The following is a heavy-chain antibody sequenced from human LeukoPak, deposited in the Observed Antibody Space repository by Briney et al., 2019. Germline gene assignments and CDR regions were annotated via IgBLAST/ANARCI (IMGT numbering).Heavy chain of an antibody. D-gene: IGHD1-26*01. Sequence: GGSLRLSCAASGFNVANNYMNWVRRAPGKGLEWLSAISSSSTYIYYADSVKGRFTISRDNAKNSLYLQMNSLRAEDTALYYCARTLLGATDFDYWGQGTLVTVSS. CDR3: ARTLLGATDFDY. J-gene: IGHJ4*02. V-gene: IGHV3-21*01. CDR1: GFNVANNY. CDR2: ISSSSTYI.